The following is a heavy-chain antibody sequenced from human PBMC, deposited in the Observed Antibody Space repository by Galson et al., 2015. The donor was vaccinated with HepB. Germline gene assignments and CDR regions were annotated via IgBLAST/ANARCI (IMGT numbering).Heavy chain of an antibody. V-gene: IGHV1-46*01. CDR2: INPSDGST. J-gene: IGHJ4*02. Sequence: SVKVSCKASGYTFSSYYMHWVRQAPGQGLEWMGIINPSDGSTTYAQKFHGRVTMTRDTSTSTVYMEVSSLTYEDTAVYYCARDDYYDSSALNGDYWGQGTLVTVSS. D-gene: IGHD3-22*01. CDR1: GYTFSSYY. CDR3: ARDDYYDSSALNGDY.